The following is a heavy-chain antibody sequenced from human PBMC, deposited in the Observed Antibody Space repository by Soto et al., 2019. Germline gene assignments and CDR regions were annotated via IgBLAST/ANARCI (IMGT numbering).Heavy chain of an antibody. V-gene: IGHV3-74*01. CDR2: INDYGTTI. J-gene: IGHJ4*02. Sequence: GGSLRLSCAASGFTLGNYWMHWVRQAPGKGLVWVSRINDYGTTINYAESVEGRFIISRDDAKSEVYLQMNNLRAEDSAVYYFARLILEPVDYWGQGVLVTVT. D-gene: IGHD1-1*01. CDR3: ARLILEPVDY. CDR1: GFTLGNYW.